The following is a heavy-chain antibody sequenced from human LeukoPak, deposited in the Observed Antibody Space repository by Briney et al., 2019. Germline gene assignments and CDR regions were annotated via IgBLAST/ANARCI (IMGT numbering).Heavy chain of an antibody. CDR2: IRYDGSNK. CDR3: ARGMSSGWSRDAFDI. J-gene: IGHJ3*02. D-gene: IGHD6-19*01. V-gene: IGHV3-30*02. CDR1: GFTFSSYG. Sequence: GGSLRLSCAASGFTFSSYGMHWVRQAPGKGLEWVAFIRYDGSNKYYADSVKGRFTITRDNAKNTLYLQMNSLRVEDTAVYYCARGMSSGWSRDAFDIWGQGTMVTVSS.